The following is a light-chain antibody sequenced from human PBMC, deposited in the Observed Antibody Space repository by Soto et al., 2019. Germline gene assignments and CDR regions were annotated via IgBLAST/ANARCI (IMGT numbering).Light chain of an antibody. CDR3: QQYGSSPGT. CDR1: QSVSSSY. V-gene: IGKV3-20*01. Sequence: DIVLTRSPGTLSLSPGERATLSCRASQSVSSSYVAWDPQKPGQAPRLLIYDASKRATGIPARFRRSGSGTDLTLTISRLEPEDFAVYYCQQYGSSPGTFGQGTKVDIK. J-gene: IGKJ1*01. CDR2: DAS.